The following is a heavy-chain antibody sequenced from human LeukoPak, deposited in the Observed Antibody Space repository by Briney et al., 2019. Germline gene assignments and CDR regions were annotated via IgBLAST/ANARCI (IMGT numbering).Heavy chain of an antibody. CDR3: ASRLLWFGELLYSGDFDY. J-gene: IGHJ4*02. V-gene: IGHV1-2*02. Sequence: GASVKVSCKASGYTFTGYYMHWVRQAPGQGLEWMGWINPNSGGTNYAQKFQGRVTMTRDTSISTAYMELSRLRSDDTAVYYCASRLLWFGELLYSGDFDYWGQGTLVTVSS. CDR1: GYTFTGYY. CDR2: INPNSGGT. D-gene: IGHD3-10*01.